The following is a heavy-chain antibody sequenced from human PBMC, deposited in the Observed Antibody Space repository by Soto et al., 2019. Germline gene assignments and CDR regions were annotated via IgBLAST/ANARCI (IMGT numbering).Heavy chain of an antibody. D-gene: IGHD2-15*01. CDR3: ARDLCSGGSCFTGGWFDP. CDR2: IYYSGST. J-gene: IGHJ5*02. CDR1: GGSISSGGYY. Sequence: QVQLQESGPGLVKPSQTLSLTCTVSGGSISSGGYYWSWIRQHPGKGLEWIGFIYYSGSTYYNPSLKSRVTISVDTSKNQFSLKLSSVTAADTAVYYCARDLCSGGSCFTGGWFDPWGQGTLVTVSS. V-gene: IGHV4-31*03.